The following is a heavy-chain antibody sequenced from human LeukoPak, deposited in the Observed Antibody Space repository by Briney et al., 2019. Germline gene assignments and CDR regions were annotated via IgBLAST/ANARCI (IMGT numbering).Heavy chain of an antibody. D-gene: IGHD3-10*02. CDR1: GYIFSLYW. V-gene: IGHV3-7*03. CDR2: ISNGGYPT. J-gene: IGHJ4*02. Sequence: GGSLRLSCVASGYIFSLYWMSWVRQTPGKGLEWVASISNGGYPTYYMDSVRGRFTISRDDAKNSLFLQMNGLRADDTAVYYCTRENYVPDSWGQGTLVIVSS. CDR3: TRENYVPDS.